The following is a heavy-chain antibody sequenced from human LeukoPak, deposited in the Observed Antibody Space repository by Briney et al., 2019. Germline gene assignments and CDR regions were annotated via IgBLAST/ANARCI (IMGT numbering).Heavy chain of an antibody. CDR2: IYASGST. CDR1: GGSISSGSYY. Sequence: SETLSLTCTVSGGSISSGSYYWSWIRQPAGKGLEWIGRIYASGSTNYNPSLKSRVTISVDTSKNQFSLKLSSVTAADTAVYYCAREIWSCGWYDWFDPWGQGTLVTVSS. D-gene: IGHD6-19*01. CDR3: AREIWSCGWYDWFDP. J-gene: IGHJ5*02. V-gene: IGHV4-61*02.